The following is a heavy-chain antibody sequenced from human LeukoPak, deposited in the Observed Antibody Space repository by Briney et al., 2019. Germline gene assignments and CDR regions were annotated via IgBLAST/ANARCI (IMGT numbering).Heavy chain of an antibody. CDR1: GFRLDDNY. V-gene: IGHV3-11*04. CDR2: ISATSTTI. CDR3: AREPSDAHTWFDP. Sequence: GGSLRLSCAASGFRLDDNYISWIRQAPGKGLEWISCISATSTTIYYADSVKGRFTISRDTTNNLLYLQMSSLRVDDTALYYCAREPSDAHTWFDPWGQGTLVTVSS. J-gene: IGHJ5*02.